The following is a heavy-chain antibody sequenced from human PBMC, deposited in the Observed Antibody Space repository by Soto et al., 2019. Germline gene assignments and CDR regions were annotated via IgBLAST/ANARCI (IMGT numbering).Heavy chain of an antibody. CDR1: GYTFTSYD. J-gene: IGHJ4*02. D-gene: IGHD5-12*01. Sequence: ASVKVSCKASGYTFTSYDINWVRQATGQGLEWMGWMNPNSGNTGYAQKFQGRVTMTRNTSISTAYMELSSLRSEDTAVYYCARGRGTVRDGYTGYFDYWGQGTLVTVSS. V-gene: IGHV1-8*01. CDR2: MNPNSGNT. CDR3: ARGRGTVRDGYTGYFDY.